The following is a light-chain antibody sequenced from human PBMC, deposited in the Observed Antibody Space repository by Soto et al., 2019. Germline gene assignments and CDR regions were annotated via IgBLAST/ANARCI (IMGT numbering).Light chain of an antibody. CDR3: AAWDDSLNGVV. CDR1: SSNIGSNT. V-gene: IGLV1-44*01. J-gene: IGLJ2*01. CDR2: SNN. Sequence: QSVLTQPTAASGTPGQRVTISCSGSSSNIGSNTVNWYQQLPGTAPKLLIYSNNQWPSGVPDRFSGSKSGTSASLAIGGLQSEDEADYYCAAWDDSLNGVVFGGGTKLTVL.